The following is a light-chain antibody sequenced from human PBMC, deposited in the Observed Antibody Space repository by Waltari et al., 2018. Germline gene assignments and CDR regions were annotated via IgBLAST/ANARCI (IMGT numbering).Light chain of an antibody. CDR1: SSDVGRYNY. Sequence: QSALTQPASVSGSPGQSITISCTGTSSDVGRYNYFSWYQQHPGKAPKLRIYEVGNRPSGVSNRFSGSKSGNTASLTISGLQAEDEADYYCTSYTSSSTVLFGGGTKLTVL. V-gene: IGLV2-14*01. CDR3: TSYTSSSTVL. CDR2: EVG. J-gene: IGLJ2*01.